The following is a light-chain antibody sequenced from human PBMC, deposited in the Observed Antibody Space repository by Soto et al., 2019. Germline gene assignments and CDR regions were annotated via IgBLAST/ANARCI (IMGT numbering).Light chain of an antibody. J-gene: IGKJ3*01. CDR2: AGS. CDR3: MQALQAPFT. CDR1: QSLLHSNGYNY. V-gene: IGKV2-28*01. Sequence: EIVMTQSPLSLPVTPGEPASISCKSSQSLLHSNGYNYLDWYLQKPGQSPQLLIYAGSNRASGVPDRFSGSGSGTDFTLKISRVEAEDVAGYYCMQALQAPFTFGPGTKVDIK.